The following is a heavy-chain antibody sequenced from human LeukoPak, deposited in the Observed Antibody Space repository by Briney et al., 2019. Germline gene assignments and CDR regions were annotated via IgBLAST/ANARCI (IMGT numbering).Heavy chain of an antibody. Sequence: PGGSLRLSCAASGFTFSSYAMHWVRQAPGKGLEWVAVISYDGSNKYYADSVKGRFTISRDNSKNTLYLQMNSLRAEDTAVYYCARLFRGDILTDFDYWGQGTLVTVSS. CDR3: ARLFRGDILTDFDY. CDR2: ISYDGSNK. J-gene: IGHJ4*02. CDR1: GFTFSSYA. D-gene: IGHD3-9*01. V-gene: IGHV3-30*04.